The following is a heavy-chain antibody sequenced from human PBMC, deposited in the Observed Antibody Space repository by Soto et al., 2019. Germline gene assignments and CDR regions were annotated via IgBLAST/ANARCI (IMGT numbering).Heavy chain of an antibody. D-gene: IGHD3-3*01. J-gene: IGHJ5*01. CDR3: ASSFYDFWGGYGDWFAF. CDR2: INAGNGIT. V-gene: IGHV1-3*01. CDR1: GYTFTSYA. Sequence: ASVKVSCKASGYTFTSYAMHWVRQAPGQRLEWMGWINAGNGITKYSQKFQGRVTITRDTSASTAYMELSSLRSEDTAVYYCASSFYDFWGGYGDWFAFCGQRTLVIVSS.